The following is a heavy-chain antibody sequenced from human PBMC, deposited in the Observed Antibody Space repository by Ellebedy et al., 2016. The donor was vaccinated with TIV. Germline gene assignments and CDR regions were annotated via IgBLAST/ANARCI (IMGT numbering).Heavy chain of an antibody. CDR2: IYTSGST. V-gene: IGHV4-4*07. CDR1: GASISSYY. D-gene: IGHD4-17*01. CDR3: AREALLHTVTTYPYYYYGMDV. Sequence: SETLSLXXTVSGASISSYYWSWIRQPAGKGLEWIGRIYTSGSTNYNPSLKSRVTMSVDTSKNQFSLKLSSVTAADTAVYYCAREALLHTVTTYPYYYYGMDVWGQGTTVTVSS. J-gene: IGHJ6*02.